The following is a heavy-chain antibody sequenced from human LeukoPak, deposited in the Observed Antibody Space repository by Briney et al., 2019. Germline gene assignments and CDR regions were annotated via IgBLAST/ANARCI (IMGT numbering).Heavy chain of an antibody. D-gene: IGHD4-17*01. CDR3: ARSRHDYGDYVASWFDP. J-gene: IGHJ5*02. CDR2: IIPIFGTA. V-gene: IGHV1-69*01. Sequence: SVKVSCKASGGTFSSYAISWVRQAPGQGLEWMGGIIPIFGTANYAQKFQGRVTITADESTSTAYMELSSLRSEDTAVYYCARSRHDYGDYVASWFDPWGQGTLVTVSS. CDR1: GGTFSSYA.